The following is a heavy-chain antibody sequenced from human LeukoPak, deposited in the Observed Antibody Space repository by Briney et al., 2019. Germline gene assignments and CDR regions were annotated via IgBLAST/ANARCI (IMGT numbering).Heavy chain of an antibody. CDR1: GFTFSSDA. CDR3: AKDRARDRFNY. Sequence: GGSLRLSCAASGFTFSSDAMTWVRQAPGKGLEWVSSIDGSGGFTYYADSVKGRFTISRDNSKNTLYLQMNSLRAEDTAVYYCAKDRARDRFNYWGQGTLVTVSS. J-gene: IGHJ4*02. V-gene: IGHV3-23*01. CDR2: IDGSGGFT. D-gene: IGHD5-24*01.